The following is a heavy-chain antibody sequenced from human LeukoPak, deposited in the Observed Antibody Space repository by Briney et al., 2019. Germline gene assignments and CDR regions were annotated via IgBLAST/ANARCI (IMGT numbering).Heavy chain of an antibody. Sequence: GGSLRLSCAASGFTFSSYAMSWVRQAPGKGLEWVSAISGSGGSTYYADSVKGRFTISRDNSKNTLYLQMNSLRAEDTAVYYCAKDLAEGHDYGDYYYGMDVWGQGTTVTVSS. J-gene: IGHJ6*02. CDR2: ISGSGGST. CDR3: AKDLAEGHDYGDYYYGMDV. CDR1: GFTFSSYA. D-gene: IGHD4-17*01. V-gene: IGHV3-23*01.